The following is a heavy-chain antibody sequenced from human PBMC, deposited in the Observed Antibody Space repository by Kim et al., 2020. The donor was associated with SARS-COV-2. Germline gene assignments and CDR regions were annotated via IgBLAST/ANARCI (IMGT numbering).Heavy chain of an antibody. CDR2: IRGKANTYAT. CDR3: TVYYDCSGYY. Sequence: GGSLRLSCAASGFIFSDSIVVWVRQASGKGLEWVGRIRGKANTYATAYAASLKGRFTISRDDSKNTAYLQMNSLKTEDTAVYYCTVYYDCSGYYWGQGTLVTVSS. J-gene: IGHJ4*02. D-gene: IGHD3-22*01. V-gene: IGHV3-73*01. CDR1: GFIFSDSI.